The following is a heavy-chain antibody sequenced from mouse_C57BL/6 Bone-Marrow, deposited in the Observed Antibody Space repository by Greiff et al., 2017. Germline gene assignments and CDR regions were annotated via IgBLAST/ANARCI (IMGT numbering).Heavy chain of an antibody. CDR1: GYTFTDYY. Sequence: VQLQQSGPELVKPGASVKISCKASGYTFTDYYMNWVKQSHGKSLEWIGDINPNNGGTSYNQKFKGKATLTVDKSSSTAYMELRSLTSEDSAVXYCARRVGLVDYWGQGTTLTVSS. J-gene: IGHJ2*01. D-gene: IGHD4-1*01. CDR2: INPNNGGT. V-gene: IGHV1-26*01. CDR3: ARRVGLVDY.